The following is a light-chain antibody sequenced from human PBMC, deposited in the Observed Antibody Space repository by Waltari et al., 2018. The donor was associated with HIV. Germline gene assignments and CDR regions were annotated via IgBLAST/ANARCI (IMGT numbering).Light chain of an antibody. CDR3: SSFANNNTPVL. J-gene: IGLJ2*01. V-gene: IGLV2-14*03. Sequence: QSALTQPASVSGSPGQSITISCTGTNSDVGGYHYVSWYQQHPGKAPKLMIYDVTKRPSGISNRFSGSKSGNTASLTISGLQAEDEADYFCSSFANNNTPVLFGGGTKLTVL. CDR2: DVT. CDR1: NSDVGGYHY.